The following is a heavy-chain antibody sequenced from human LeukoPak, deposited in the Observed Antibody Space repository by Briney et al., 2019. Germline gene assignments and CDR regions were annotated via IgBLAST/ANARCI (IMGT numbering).Heavy chain of an antibody. V-gene: IGHV3-23*01. D-gene: IGHD3-10*02. Sequence: GGSLRLSCAASGFTFSIYAMSWVRQAPGKGLEWVSRINTSGDNTYYADSVKGRFTISRDNSKNTLYLLMNSLRAEDTAVYYCAKTMSLSPYFDYWGQGTLVTASS. J-gene: IGHJ4*02. CDR1: GFTFSIYA. CDR3: AKTMSLSPYFDY. CDR2: INTSGDNT.